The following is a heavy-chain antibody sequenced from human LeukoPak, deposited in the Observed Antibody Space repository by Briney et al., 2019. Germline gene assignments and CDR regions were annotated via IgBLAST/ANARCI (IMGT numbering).Heavy chain of an antibody. D-gene: IGHD6-13*01. Sequence: EAGGSLRLSCAASGFTFDDYAMHWVRQAPGKGLEWDSLTSGDGGSTYYTDSVKGRFTISRDNSKNSLYLQMNSLRTEDTALYYCAKDLYSRSPNWFDPWGQGTLVTVSS. V-gene: IGHV3-43*02. J-gene: IGHJ5*02. CDR1: GFTFDDYA. CDR3: AKDLYSRSPNWFDP. CDR2: TSGDGGST.